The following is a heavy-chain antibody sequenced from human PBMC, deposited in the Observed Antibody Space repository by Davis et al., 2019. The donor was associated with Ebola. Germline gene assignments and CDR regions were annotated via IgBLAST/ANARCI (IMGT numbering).Heavy chain of an antibody. CDR1: GGSFSDYY. J-gene: IGHJ6*02. CDR3: ARLADYYYYGMDV. V-gene: IGHV4-34*01. Sequence: MPSETLSLTCAVYGGSFSDYYWNWIRQPPGKGLEWIGEINHSGSTNYNPSLKSRVTISVDTSKNQFSLKLSSVTAADTAVYYCARLADYYYYGMDVWGQGTTVTVSS. D-gene: IGHD6-6*01. CDR2: INHSGST.